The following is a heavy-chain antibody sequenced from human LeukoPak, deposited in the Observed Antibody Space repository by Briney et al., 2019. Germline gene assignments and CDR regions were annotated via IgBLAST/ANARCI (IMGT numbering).Heavy chain of an antibody. V-gene: IGHV3-7*01. J-gene: IGHJ4*02. CDR3: ARDRDGSGNYYNKPPY. D-gene: IGHD3-10*01. CDR2: IKQDGSEK. Sequence: GGSLRLSCAASGYTFSSYWMSWVRQAPGKGLEWVANIKQDGSEKYYVDSVKGRFTISRDNAKNSLYLQMNSLRAEDTAVYYCARDRDGSGNYYNKPPYWGQGILVSVSS. CDR1: GYTFSSYW.